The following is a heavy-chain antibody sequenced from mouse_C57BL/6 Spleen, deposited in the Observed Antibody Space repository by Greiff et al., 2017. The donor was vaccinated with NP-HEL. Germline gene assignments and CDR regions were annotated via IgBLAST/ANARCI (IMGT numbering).Heavy chain of an antibody. CDR1: GFTFSNYW. D-gene: IGHD1-1*01. CDR2: IRLKSDNYAT. J-gene: IGHJ4*01. CDR3: TASVVATNYYAMDY. Sequence: EVHLVESGGGLVQPGGSMKLSCVASGFTFSNYWMNWVRQSPEKGLEWVAQIRLKSDNYATHYAESVKGRFTISRDDSKSSVYLQMNNLRAEDTGIYYCTASVVATNYYAMDYWGQGTSVTVSS. V-gene: IGHV6-3*01.